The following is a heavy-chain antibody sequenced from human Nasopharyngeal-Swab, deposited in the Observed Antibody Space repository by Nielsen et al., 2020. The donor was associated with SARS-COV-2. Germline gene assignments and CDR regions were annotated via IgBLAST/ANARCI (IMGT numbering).Heavy chain of an antibody. CDR3: ARDKTGNGPDFDY. CDR1: GFTFSSYS. CDR2: ISSSSSYI. J-gene: IGHJ4*02. Sequence: GESLKISCAASGFTFSSYSMNWVRQAPGKGLEWVSSISSSSSYIYYADSVKGRFTISRDNAKNSLYLQMNSLRAEDTAVYYCARDKTGNGPDFDYWGQGTLVTVSS. D-gene: IGHD1-1*01. V-gene: IGHV3-21*01.